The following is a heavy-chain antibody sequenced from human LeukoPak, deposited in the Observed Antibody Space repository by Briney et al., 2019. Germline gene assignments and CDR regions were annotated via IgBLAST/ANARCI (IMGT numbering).Heavy chain of an antibody. CDR1: GFTFSSYA. D-gene: IGHD2-2*03. CDR3: ARVDDLDAFDT. Sequence: GGSLRLSCAASGFTFSSYAMHWVRQAPGKGLEWMAVIADDGSNKYYADSVKGRFTISRDNSNNTLYLQMNSLRVEDTAVYYCARVDDLDAFDTWGQGTLVTVSS. J-gene: IGHJ3*02. CDR2: IADDGSNK. V-gene: IGHV3-30*04.